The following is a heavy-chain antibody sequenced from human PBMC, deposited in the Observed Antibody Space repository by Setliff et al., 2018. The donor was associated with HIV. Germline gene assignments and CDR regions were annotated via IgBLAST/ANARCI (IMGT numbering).Heavy chain of an antibody. D-gene: IGHD6-13*01. Sequence: ASVKVSCKASGDTFTTYALHWVRQAPGQRLEWMGWINAGNGDTKSSQKFQGRVTITRDTSASTAYMELSSLRSEDTGVYYCAIGSSNWPHRPNNYYFDYWGQGILVTVSS. V-gene: IGHV1-3*01. CDR2: INAGNGDT. CDR3: AIGSSNWPHRPNNYYFDY. J-gene: IGHJ4*02. CDR1: GDTFTTYA.